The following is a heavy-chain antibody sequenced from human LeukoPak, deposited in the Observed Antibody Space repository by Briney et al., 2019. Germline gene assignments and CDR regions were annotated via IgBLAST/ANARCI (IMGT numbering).Heavy chain of an antibody. CDR3: AKDRYCGDGSCFVRDFEY. CDR2: VSRSGDTT. D-gene: IGHD2-15*01. Sequence: PGGSLRLSCAASGFTFSDYAMTWVRQAPGKGLEWVSAVSRSGDTTYYADSVRGRFITSRDNSKNTLYLQMNGLRAEDTAVYYCAKDRYCGDGSCFVRDFEYWGQGSLVTVSS. J-gene: IGHJ4*02. CDR1: GFTFSDYA. V-gene: IGHV3-23*01.